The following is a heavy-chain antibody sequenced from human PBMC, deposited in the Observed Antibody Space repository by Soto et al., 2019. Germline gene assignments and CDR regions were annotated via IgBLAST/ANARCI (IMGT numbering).Heavy chain of an antibody. CDR3: ARDRALLHTNSSGYFDY. V-gene: IGHV3-30*03. Sequence: WGSLLVSCASSEFTFSNYGMHWVRQAPGKGLEWVAVISYDGNIKYYADSVRGRFTISRDNSQNTLYLQMNSLRAEDTAVFFCARDRALLHTNSSGYFDYWGQGTLVTVSS. CDR1: EFTFSNYG. CDR2: ISYDGNIK. J-gene: IGHJ4*02. D-gene: IGHD2-15*01.